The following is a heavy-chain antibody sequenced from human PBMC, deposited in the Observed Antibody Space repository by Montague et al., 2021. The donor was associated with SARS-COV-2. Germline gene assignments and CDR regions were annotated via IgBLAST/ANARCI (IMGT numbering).Heavy chain of an antibody. CDR3: ASPTYYYDSSGSDAFDI. J-gene: IGHJ3*02. CDR2: IYYSGST. CDR1: GDSISNYS. D-gene: IGHD3-22*01. V-gene: IGHV4-59*05. Sequence: SETLSLTCSVSGDSISNYSWSWIRQSPGKGLEWIGSIYYSGSTYYNPSLKSRVTISVDTSKNQFSLKLSSVTAADTAVYYCASPTYYYDSSGSDAFDIWGQGTMVTVSS.